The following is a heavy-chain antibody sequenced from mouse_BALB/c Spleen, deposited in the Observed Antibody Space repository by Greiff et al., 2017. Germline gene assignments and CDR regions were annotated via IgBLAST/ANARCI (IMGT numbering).Heavy chain of an antibody. CDR1: GFSLTSYG. J-gene: IGHJ4*01. Sequence: QVQLQQSGPGLVAPSQSLSITCTVSGFSLTSYGVHWVRQPPGKGLEWLGVIWAGGSTNYNSALMSRLSISKDNSKSQVFLKMNSLQTDDTARYYCARERGYYAMDYWGQGTSVTVSS. CDR3: ARERGYYAMDY. CDR2: IWAGGST. V-gene: IGHV2-9*02.